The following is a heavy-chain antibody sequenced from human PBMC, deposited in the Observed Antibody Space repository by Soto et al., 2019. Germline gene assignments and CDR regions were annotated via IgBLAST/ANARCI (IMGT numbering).Heavy chain of an antibody. V-gene: IGHV3-9*01. CDR1: GFTFDDYA. Sequence: EVQLVESGGGLVQPGRSLRLSCSASGFTFDDYAMHWVRQAPGKGLEWVSGLSWISGSIAYADSVKGRFTISRDNAKNSLYLQMNSLRTEDTALYYCAKGVALGYCTSTRCHNYYMDVWGKGTTVTVSS. CDR2: LSWISGSI. CDR3: AKGVALGYCTSTRCHNYYMDV. J-gene: IGHJ6*03. D-gene: IGHD2-2*02.